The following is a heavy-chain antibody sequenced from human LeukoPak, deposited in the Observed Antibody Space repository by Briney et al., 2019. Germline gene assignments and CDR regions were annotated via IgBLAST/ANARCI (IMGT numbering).Heavy chain of an antibody. J-gene: IGHJ4*02. D-gene: IGHD5-18*01. Sequence: GGALRLSCAASGFTFSSYGMHWGRQAPGKGLGWVAVITYDGTNKYYRDSVKGRFTISRDNSKNTLYLQMNSMRAEDTAVYYCATFRDYSYGYEENYWGQGTLVTVSS. CDR1: GFTFSSYG. CDR2: ITYDGTNK. CDR3: ATFRDYSYGYEENY. V-gene: IGHV3-30*03.